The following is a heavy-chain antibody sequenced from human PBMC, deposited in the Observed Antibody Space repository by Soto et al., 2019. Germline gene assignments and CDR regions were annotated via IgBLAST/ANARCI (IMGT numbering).Heavy chain of an antibody. D-gene: IGHD3-10*01. Sequence: PSETLSLTCNVSGGPIKTADYYWNWIRRPPGKGLEWIGYVFYSGATNYSPSLKSRAAISMDTSKNQFSLSLTSVTAADTAVYYCARAGFSYGHLLFWGQGIRVTVSS. CDR1: GGPIKTADYY. CDR3: ARAGFSYGHLLF. V-gene: IGHV4-30-4*01. J-gene: IGHJ4*02. CDR2: VFYSGAT.